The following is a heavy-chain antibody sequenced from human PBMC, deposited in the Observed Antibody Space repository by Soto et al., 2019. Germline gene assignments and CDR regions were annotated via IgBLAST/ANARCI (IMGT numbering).Heavy chain of an antibody. D-gene: IGHD4-4*01. CDR3: AKDRLQGYYYGMDV. CDR2: ISNDGVNK. J-gene: IGHJ6*02. CDR1: GLTFSNNG. Sequence: GGSLRLSCAASGLTFSNNGMHWVRQAPGKGLDWVAVISNDGVNKYYAESVKGRFTISRDNSKNTLYLQMNSLRAEDTAVYYCAKDRLQGYYYGMDVWGQGTTVTVSS. V-gene: IGHV3-30*18.